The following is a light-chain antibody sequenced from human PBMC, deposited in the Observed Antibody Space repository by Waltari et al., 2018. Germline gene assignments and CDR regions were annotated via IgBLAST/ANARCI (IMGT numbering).Light chain of an antibody. V-gene: IGLV2-23*01. CDR2: EDT. J-gene: IGLJ2*01. CDR1: SSDVGRHNL. Sequence: QSALTQPASVSGSPGQSITISCTGTSSDVGRHNLASWYQHHPGKAPKRMFYEDTKRPSGVSNRFSGSKSGNTASLTISWLQAEDEADYYCCSYAGGTASILLGGGTKLTVL. CDR3: CSYAGGTASIL.